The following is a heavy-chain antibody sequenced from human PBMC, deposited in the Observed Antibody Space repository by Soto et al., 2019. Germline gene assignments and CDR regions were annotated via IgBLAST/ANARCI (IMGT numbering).Heavy chain of an antibody. CDR1: GFTVSSNY. CDR3: ARDLGATKTRYYYYGMDV. Sequence: EVQLVESGGGLVQPGGSLRLSCAASGFTVSSNYMSWVRQAPGKGLEWVSVIYSGGSTYYADSVKGRFTISRDNSKNTLYLQMNSLRAEDTAVYYCARDLGATKTRYYYYGMDVWGQGTTVTVSS. D-gene: IGHD1-26*01. J-gene: IGHJ6*02. CDR2: IYSGGST. V-gene: IGHV3-66*01.